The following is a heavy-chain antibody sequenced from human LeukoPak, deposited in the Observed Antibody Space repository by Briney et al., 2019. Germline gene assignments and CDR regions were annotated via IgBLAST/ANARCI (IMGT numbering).Heavy chain of an antibody. J-gene: IGHJ4*02. CDR3: ARAGPNGGSYHFGY. Sequence: PGGSLRLSCAASGFTLSSYWMSWVRQAPGRGLEWVANIKTDGSEKYYVDSVKGRFTISRDNAKNSLYLQMNNLRAEDTAIYYCARAGPNGGSYHFGYWGQGTLVTVSS. V-gene: IGHV3-7*04. D-gene: IGHD3-10*01. CDR2: IKTDGSEK. CDR1: GFTLSSYW.